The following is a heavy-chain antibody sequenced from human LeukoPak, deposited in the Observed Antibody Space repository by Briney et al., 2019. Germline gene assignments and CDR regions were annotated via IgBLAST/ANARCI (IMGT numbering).Heavy chain of an antibody. V-gene: IGHV3-30*18. CDR2: ISYDGSNK. Sequence: GGSLRLSCAASGFTFSSYGMHWVRQAPGKGLEWVAVISYDGSNKYYADSVKGRFTISRDNSKNTLYLQMNSLRAEDTAVYYCAKDSSRGRFDPWGQGTLVTVSS. CDR3: AKDSSRGRFDP. CDR1: GFTFSSYG. D-gene: IGHD6-13*01. J-gene: IGHJ5*02.